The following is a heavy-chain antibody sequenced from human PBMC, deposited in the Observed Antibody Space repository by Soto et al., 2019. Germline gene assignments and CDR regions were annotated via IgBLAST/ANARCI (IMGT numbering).Heavy chain of an antibody. D-gene: IGHD6-19*01. CDR2: IIPIFGTA. CDR3: ARAKPLVYSIAVAGTDNWFDP. J-gene: IGHJ5*02. CDR1: GGTFSSYA. V-gene: IGHV1-69*13. Sequence: SVKVSCKASGGTFSSYAISWVRQAPGQGLEWMGGIIPIFGTANYAQKFQGRVTITADESTSTAYMELSSLRSEDTAVYYCARAKPLVYSIAVAGTDNWFDPWGQGTLVTVSS.